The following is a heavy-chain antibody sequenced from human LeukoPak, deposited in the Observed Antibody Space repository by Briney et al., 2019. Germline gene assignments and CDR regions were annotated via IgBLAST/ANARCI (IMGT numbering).Heavy chain of an antibody. CDR3: AREELLWFGRGAFDI. CDR1: GFTFSTYV. V-gene: IGHV3-30*03. D-gene: IGHD3-10*01. Sequence: GGSLRLSCAASGFTFSTYVMHWVRQAPGKGLEWVALISHDGSNKHCVDSVKGRFTISRDNSKNTLDLQMNSLRPEDTAVYYCAREELLWFGRGAFDIWGQGTMVTVSS. J-gene: IGHJ3*02. CDR2: ISHDGSNK.